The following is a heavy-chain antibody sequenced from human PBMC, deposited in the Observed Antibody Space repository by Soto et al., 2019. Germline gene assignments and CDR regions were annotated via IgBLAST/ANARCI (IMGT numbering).Heavy chain of an antibody. CDR3: ARMESFGSLNWFDP. V-gene: IGHV1-8*02. Sequence: ASVKVSCKASGYTFTNNDVSWVRQATGQGLEWMGWMNPGSGGTGYAQKFQGRVTMTRDISIATAYMELNSLTSEDTAIYYCARMESFGSLNWFDPWGQGTLVTVSS. CDR1: GYTFTNND. CDR2: MNPGSGGT. J-gene: IGHJ5*02. D-gene: IGHD5-18*01.